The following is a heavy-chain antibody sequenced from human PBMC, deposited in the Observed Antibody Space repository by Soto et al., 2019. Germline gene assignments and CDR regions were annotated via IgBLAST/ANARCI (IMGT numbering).Heavy chain of an antibody. CDR3: AREPYGVGAIGVFDY. D-gene: IGHD1-26*01. CDR2: IWYDGSNK. Sequence: GGSLRLSCAASGFGFSDYDMHWVRQAPGKGLEWVAVIWYDGSNKYYVDSVKGRFTISRDNSKNTLYLEMNSLRAEDTAVYYCAREPYGVGAIGVFDYWGQGTQVTVSS. CDR1: GFGFSDYD. J-gene: IGHJ4*02. V-gene: IGHV3-33*01.